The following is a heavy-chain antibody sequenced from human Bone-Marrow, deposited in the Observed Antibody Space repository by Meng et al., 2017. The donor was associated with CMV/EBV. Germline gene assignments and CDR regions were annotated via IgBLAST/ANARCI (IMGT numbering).Heavy chain of an antibody. J-gene: IGHJ6*02. CDR1: GYTFTSYV. CDR3: ARVDTPTYCGGDCYSEMDV. V-gene: IGHV1-18*01. CDR2: ISAYNGNT. D-gene: IGHD2-21*01. Sequence: ASVNVSCKASGYTFTSYVISWVRQAPGQGLEWMGWISAYNGNTNYAQKLQGRVTMTTDTSTSTAYLELRSLRSDDTAVYYCARVDTPTYCGGDCYSEMDVWGQGTTVTVSS.